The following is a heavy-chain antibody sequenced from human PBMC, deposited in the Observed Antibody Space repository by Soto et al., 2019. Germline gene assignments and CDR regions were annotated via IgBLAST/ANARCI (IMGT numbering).Heavy chain of an antibody. Sequence: EVQLLESGGGLVQPGGSLRLSCAASGFTFSTYAMSWVRQAPGKGLEWVSTITTSGGNTYYADSVQGRFTISRDNSKNTLHLQMNSLRAEDTAVYYCAGRYCTSGVCYTNYYYYIDVWGKGTTVTVSS. J-gene: IGHJ6*03. CDR2: ITTSGGNT. V-gene: IGHV3-23*01. D-gene: IGHD2-8*01. CDR1: GFTFSTYA. CDR3: AGRYCTSGVCYTNYYYYIDV.